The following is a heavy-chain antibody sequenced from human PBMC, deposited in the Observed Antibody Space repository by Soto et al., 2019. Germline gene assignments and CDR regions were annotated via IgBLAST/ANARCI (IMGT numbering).Heavy chain of an antibody. Sequence: GGSLRLSCAASGFTFSSYSMNWVRQAPGKGLEWVSYISSSSSTIYYADSVKGRFTISRDNAKNSLYLQMNSLRDEDTAVYYCARDQPPAFEYSSSWYYGMDVWGQGTTVTVSS. CDR3: ARDQPPAFEYSSSWYYGMDV. CDR1: GFTFSSYS. J-gene: IGHJ6*02. D-gene: IGHD6-13*01. V-gene: IGHV3-48*02. CDR2: ISSSSSTI.